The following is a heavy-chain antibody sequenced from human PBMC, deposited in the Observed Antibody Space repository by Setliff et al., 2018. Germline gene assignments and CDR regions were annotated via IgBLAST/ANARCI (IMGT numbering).Heavy chain of an antibody. CDR3: SRLVRFCIRTSCQRLSGGDF. Sequence: ASVKVSCKTSGSTFSDYGIAWVRQAPGQGLEWMGWISAHTGNTFYSPKFHGRLTLTTDTSTRTAYMQLRSLDSDDTAVYYCSRLVRFCIRTSCQRLSGGDFWGQGTLVTVSS. J-gene: IGHJ4*02. CDR2: ISAHTGNT. CDR1: GSTFSDYG. D-gene: IGHD2-2*01. V-gene: IGHV1-18*01.